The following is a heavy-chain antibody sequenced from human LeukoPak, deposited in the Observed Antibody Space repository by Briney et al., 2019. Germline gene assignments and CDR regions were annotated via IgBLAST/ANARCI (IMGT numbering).Heavy chain of an antibody. CDR1: GYTFSGYY. J-gene: IGHJ4*02. D-gene: IGHD5-24*01. CDR2: INPSGGST. CDR3: SIRGDGYNIDY. Sequence: GASVKVSCKASGYTFSGYYMHWVRQAPGQGLEWMGIINPSGGSTSYAQKFQGRFTMTRDMSTSTVYMELSSLRSEDTAVYYCSIRGDGYNIDYWGQGTLVTVSS. V-gene: IGHV1-46*01.